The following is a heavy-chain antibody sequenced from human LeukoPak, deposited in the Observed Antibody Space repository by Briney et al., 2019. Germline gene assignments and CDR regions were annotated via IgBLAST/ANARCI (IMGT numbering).Heavy chain of an antibody. D-gene: IGHD5-12*01. V-gene: IGHV4-4*07. J-gene: IGHJ4*02. CDR3: ATGKSGYDSIDY. Sequence: SETLSLTCTVSGASIFGSHWNWIRQPAGKGLEWIGRIYASGSTNYNPSLKSRVTISVAKSKNQFSLRLSFVTAADTAVYYCATGKSGYDSIDYWGQGTLGTVSS. CDR1: GASIFGSH. CDR2: IYASGST.